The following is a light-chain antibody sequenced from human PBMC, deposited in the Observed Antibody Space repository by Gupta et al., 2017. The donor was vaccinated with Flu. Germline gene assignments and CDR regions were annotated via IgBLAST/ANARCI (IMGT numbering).Light chain of an antibody. CDR1: SRDIGHFDY. V-gene: IGLV2-14*01. J-gene: IGLJ2*01. CDR2: EVT. CDR3: SSYTHSGTL. Sequence: QSALTQPASVSGSPGQSITISCTGTSRDIGHFDYVSWYQQYPGKAPKLLMYEVTNRPSGVSTRFSGSRSGNTASLTISGLQTEDEADYHCSSYTHSGTLFGGGTKLTVL.